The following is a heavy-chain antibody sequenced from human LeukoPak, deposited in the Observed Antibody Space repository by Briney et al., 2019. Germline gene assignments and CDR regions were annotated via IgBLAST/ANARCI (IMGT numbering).Heavy chain of an antibody. D-gene: IGHD2-2*01. CDR3: ARSRVVPAAIDD. J-gene: IGHJ4*02. V-gene: IGHV4-4*07. CDR2: IYTSGTS. Sequence: NPSETLSLTCTVSGGFISSYYWKWIRQPAGKGLEWIGRIYTSGTSNYNPSLKSRVTMSVDTSKNQFSLKLSSVTAADTAVYYCARSRVVPAAIDDWGQGTLVTVSS. CDR1: GGFISSYY.